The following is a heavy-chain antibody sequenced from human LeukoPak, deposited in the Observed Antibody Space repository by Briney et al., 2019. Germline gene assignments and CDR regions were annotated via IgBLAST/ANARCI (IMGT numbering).Heavy chain of an antibody. CDR2: ISGSGGST. D-gene: IGHD6-19*01. Sequence: QSGGSLRLSCAASGFTFSSYAMSWVRQAPGKGLEWVSAISGSGGSTYYADSVKGRLTISRDNSKNTLYLQMNSLRAEDTAVYYCAKGEWLAYKPFDYWGQGTLVTVSS. V-gene: IGHV3-23*01. CDR3: AKGEWLAYKPFDY. J-gene: IGHJ4*02. CDR1: GFTFSSYA.